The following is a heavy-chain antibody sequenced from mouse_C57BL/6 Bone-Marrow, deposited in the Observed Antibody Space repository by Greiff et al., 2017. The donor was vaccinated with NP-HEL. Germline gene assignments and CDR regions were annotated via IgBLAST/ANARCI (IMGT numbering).Heavy chain of an antibody. CDR1: GFTFSSYG. V-gene: IGHV5-6*01. CDR2: ISSGGSYT. D-gene: IGHD1-1*01. CDR3: ARIYYYDYYAMDY. Sequence: EVKLVESGGDLVKPGGSLKLSCAASGFTFSSYGMSWVRQTPDKRLEWVATISSGGSYTYYPDSVKGRFTISRDNAKNTLYLQMSSLKSEDTAMYYCARIYYYDYYAMDYWGQGTSVTVSS. J-gene: IGHJ4*01.